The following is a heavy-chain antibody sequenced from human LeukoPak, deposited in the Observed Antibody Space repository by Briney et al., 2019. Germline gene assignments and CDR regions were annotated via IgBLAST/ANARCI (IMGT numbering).Heavy chain of an antibody. D-gene: IGHD2-2*02. CDR3: ARAGYCSSTSCYKGGHWFDP. CDR1: GFTFSNYG. CDR2: ISSSSSAI. J-gene: IGHJ5*02. Sequence: PGGSLRLSCAASGFTFSNYGMNWVRQAPGKGLEWVSYISSSSSAIYYADSVKGRFTISRDNAKNSLYLQMNSLRAEDTAVYYCARAGYCSSTSCYKGGHWFDPWGQGTLVTVSS. V-gene: IGHV3-48*01.